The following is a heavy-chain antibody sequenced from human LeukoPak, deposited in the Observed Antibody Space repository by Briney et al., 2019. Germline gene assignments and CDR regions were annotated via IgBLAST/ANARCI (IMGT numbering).Heavy chain of an antibody. Sequence: GGSLRLSCAASGFTFSNYAVSWVRQTPGQGLEWASTVSGGADTTYYADSVKGRFTISRDNPKNTMYLQMNRLRAEDTAVYYCAKGDYGDRQYFQHWGQGTLVTVSS. CDR1: GFTFSNYA. CDR3: AKGDYGDRQYFQH. J-gene: IGHJ1*01. D-gene: IGHD2-21*02. V-gene: IGHV3-23*01. CDR2: VSGGADTT.